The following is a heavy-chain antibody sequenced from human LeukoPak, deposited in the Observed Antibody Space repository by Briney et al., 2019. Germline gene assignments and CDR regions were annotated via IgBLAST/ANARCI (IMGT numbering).Heavy chain of an antibody. CDR2: INTNTGNP. Sequence: GASVKVSCRASGYTFTSYAMNWVRQAPGQGLEWMGWINTNTGNPTYAQGFTGRFVFSLDTSVSTAYLQISSLKAEDTAVYYCARDLGFLEWLFRFDPWGQGTLVTVSS. D-gene: IGHD3-3*01. CDR3: ARDLGFLEWLFRFDP. V-gene: IGHV7-4-1*02. J-gene: IGHJ5*02. CDR1: GYTFTSYA.